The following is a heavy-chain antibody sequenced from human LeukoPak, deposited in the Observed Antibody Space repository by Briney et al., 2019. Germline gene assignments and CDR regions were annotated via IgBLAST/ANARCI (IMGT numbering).Heavy chain of an antibody. CDR2: IYYSGST. D-gene: IGHD3-10*01. CDR1: GGSISSYY. V-gene: IGHV4-59*08. Sequence: PSETLSLTCTVSGGSISSYYWSWIRQPPGKGLEWIGYIYYSGSTNYNPSLKSRVTISVDTSKNQFSLKLSSVTAADTAVYYCARHDFMVRGVIGYFQHWGQGTLVTVSS. J-gene: IGHJ1*01. CDR3: ARHDFMVRGVIGYFQH.